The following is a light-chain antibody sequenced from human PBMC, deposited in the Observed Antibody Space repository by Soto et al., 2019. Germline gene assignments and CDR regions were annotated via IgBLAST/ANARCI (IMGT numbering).Light chain of an antibody. V-gene: IGKV3-15*01. J-gene: IGKJ5*01. CDR1: QSVRGN. Sequence: EIFMTQSPATLSVSPGERATLSCRASQSVRGNLAWYQQKPGQSPRPLIYGVSTRATGIPARFSGSGSGTEFTLTISSLQSEDFAVYYCQQYNNWPFITFGQGTRLEIK. CDR3: QQYNNWPFIT. CDR2: GVS.